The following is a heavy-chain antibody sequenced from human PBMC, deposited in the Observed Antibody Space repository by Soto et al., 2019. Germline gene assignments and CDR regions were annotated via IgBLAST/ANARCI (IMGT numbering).Heavy chain of an antibody. CDR1: GYNFTSYY. D-gene: IGHD3-3*01. CDR2: IDPSGGST. Sequence: ASVKVSCKASGYNFTSYYMQWVRQAPGQGLEWMGIIDPSGGSTSYAQKFQGRVSMTRDTSTSTVYMDLSSLRSEDTAVYYCARDLTGGPTYYDFWSGYSPVDYWGLGTLVTVSS. CDR3: ARDLTGGPTYYDFWSGYSPVDY. V-gene: IGHV1-46*03. J-gene: IGHJ4*02.